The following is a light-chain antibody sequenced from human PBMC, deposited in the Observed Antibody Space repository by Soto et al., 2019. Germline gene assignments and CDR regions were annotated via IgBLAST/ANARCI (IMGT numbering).Light chain of an antibody. V-gene: IGKV1-5*01. CDR3: QQYHTSSIT. CDR2: DAS. CDR1: QTISSW. J-gene: IGKJ5*01. Sequence: DIQMTQSPSTLSASVGDRVTITCRASQTISSWLAWYQQKPGKAPNLLIYDASTLERGVPSRFSGTGSGTEFTLTIDRLQPDDFATYHCQQYHTSSITFGQATRLEMK.